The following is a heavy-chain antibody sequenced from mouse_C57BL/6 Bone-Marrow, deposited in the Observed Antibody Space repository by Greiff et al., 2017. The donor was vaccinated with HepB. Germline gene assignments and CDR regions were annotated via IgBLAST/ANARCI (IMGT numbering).Heavy chain of an antibody. CDR3: ARGLITTVSYWYFDV. D-gene: IGHD1-1*01. Sequence: VQLKESGAELVKPGASVKLSCTASGFNIKDYYMHWVKQRTEQGLEWIGRIDPEDGETKYAPKFQGKATITADPSSNTAYLQLSSLTSEDTAVYYCARGLITTVSYWYFDVWGTGTTVTVSS. CDR2: IDPEDGET. V-gene: IGHV14-2*01. J-gene: IGHJ1*03. CDR1: GFNIKDYY.